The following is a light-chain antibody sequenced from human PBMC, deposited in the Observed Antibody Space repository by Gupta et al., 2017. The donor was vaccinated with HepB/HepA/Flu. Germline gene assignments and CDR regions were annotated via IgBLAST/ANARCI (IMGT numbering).Light chain of an antibody. J-gene: IGKJ1*01. CDR3: QRDCTSQT. Sequence: IVLTQSPGTLSLSPGERATLSCRASQSVSNNYLAWYQQKPGQAPRLLIYGASSRATGIPDRFSGSGSGTDFTLTISRREPEDCAVYYGQRDCTSQTFGQGTKVEIK. V-gene: IGKV3-20*01. CDR2: GAS. CDR1: QSVSNNY.